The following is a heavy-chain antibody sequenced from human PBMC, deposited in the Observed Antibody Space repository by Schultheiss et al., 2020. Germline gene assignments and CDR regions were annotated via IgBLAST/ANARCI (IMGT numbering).Heavy chain of an antibody. V-gene: IGHV4-39*07. D-gene: IGHD6-19*01. CDR1: GGSISSSSYY. Sequence: SETLSLTCTVSGGSISSSSYYWGWIRQPPGKGLEWIGEINHSGSTNYNPSLKSRVTISVDTSKNQFSLKLSSVTAADTAVYYCARGGWPNYFDYWGQGTLVTVSS. CDR3: ARGGWPNYFDY. CDR2: INHSGST. J-gene: IGHJ4*02.